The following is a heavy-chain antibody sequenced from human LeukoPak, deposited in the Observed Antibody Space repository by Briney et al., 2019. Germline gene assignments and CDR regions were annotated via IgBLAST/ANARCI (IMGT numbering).Heavy chain of an antibody. CDR3: ARGPLLWFGELLRRKNWFDP. CDR1: GHTFTSYY. CDR2: MNPNSGNT. J-gene: IGHJ5*02. V-gene: IGHV1-8*01. D-gene: IGHD3-10*01. Sequence: ASVKVSCKASGHTFTSYYMQWVRQATGQGLEWMGWMNPNSGNTGYAQKFQGRVTMTRNTSISTAYMELSSLRSEDTAVYYCARGPLLWFGELLRRKNWFDPWGQGTLVTVSS.